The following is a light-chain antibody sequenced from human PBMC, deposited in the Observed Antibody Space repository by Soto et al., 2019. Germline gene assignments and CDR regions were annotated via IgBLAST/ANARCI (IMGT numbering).Light chain of an antibody. Sequence: QPVLTQPASVSASPGQSITISCTGTSSDIGTIFNYVSWYQHHPGKAPKLMIYAVSNRPSGISNRFSGSKSGNTASLTISGLQAEDEADYYCTSYTSNSAYVVFGGGTKLTVL. CDR1: SSDIGTIFNY. CDR2: AVS. J-gene: IGLJ2*01. CDR3: TSYTSNSAYVV. V-gene: IGLV2-14*01.